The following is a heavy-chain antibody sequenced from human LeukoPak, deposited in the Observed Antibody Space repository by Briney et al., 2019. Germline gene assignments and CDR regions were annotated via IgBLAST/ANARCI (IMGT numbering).Heavy chain of an antibody. Sequence: GGSLRLSCAASGFTFSSYSMNWVRQAPGKGLEWVSAISGSGGSTYYADSVEGRFTISRDNSKNTLYLQMNSLRAEDTAVYYCAKGLRKWELLVGFDYWGQGTLVTVSS. CDR2: ISGSGGST. J-gene: IGHJ4*02. CDR3: AKGLRKWELLVGFDY. D-gene: IGHD1-26*01. CDR1: GFTFSSYS. V-gene: IGHV3-23*01.